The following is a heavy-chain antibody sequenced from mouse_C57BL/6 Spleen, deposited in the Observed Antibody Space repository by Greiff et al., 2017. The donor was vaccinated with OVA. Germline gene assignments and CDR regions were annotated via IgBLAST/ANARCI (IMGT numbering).Heavy chain of an antibody. Sequence: QVQLKESGAELVKPGASVKMSCKASGYTFTTYPIEWMKQNHGKSLEWIGNFHPYNDDTKYNEKFKGKATLTVEKSSSTVYLELSRLTSDDSAVYYCARSGLGYWYFDVWGTGTTVTVSS. V-gene: IGHV1-47*01. CDR2: FHPYNDDT. J-gene: IGHJ1*03. D-gene: IGHD4-1*01. CDR1: GYTFTTYP. CDR3: ARSGLGYWYFDV.